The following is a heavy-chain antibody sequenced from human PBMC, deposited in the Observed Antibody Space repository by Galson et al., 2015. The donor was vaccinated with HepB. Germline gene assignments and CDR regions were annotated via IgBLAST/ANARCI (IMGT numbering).Heavy chain of an antibody. D-gene: IGHD2-2*01. V-gene: IGHV5-51*03. CDR3: AGGYCSDTICYYDALDI. Sequence: QSGAEVKKPGESLKISCKGSGYSFSNFWIGWVRQMPGKGLEWMGIIYPGDSDTRYSPSFQGQVIISAGKSISTVYLQWSSLKASDTAIYFCAGGYCSDTICYYDALDIWGQGTMVTVSS. CDR1: GYSFSNFW. CDR2: IYPGDSDT. J-gene: IGHJ3*02.